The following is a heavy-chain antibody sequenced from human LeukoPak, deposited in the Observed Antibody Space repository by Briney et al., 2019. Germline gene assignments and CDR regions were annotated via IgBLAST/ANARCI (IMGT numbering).Heavy chain of an antibody. J-gene: IGHJ4*02. D-gene: IGHD6-19*01. CDR1: GFTFTSSA. V-gene: IGHV1-58*01. Sequence: SVKVSCKASGFTFTSSAVQWVRQARGQRLEWIGWIVVGSGNTNYAQKFQGRVTMTRDTSISTAYMELSRLRSDDTAVYYCARVLAVAPHLTPFDYWGQGTLVTVSS. CDR2: IVVGSGNT. CDR3: ARVLAVAPHLTPFDY.